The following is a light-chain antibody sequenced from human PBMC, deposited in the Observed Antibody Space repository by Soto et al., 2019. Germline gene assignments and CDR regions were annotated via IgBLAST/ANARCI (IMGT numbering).Light chain of an antibody. CDR2: RNI. CDR3: ATWDDSLSGVV. J-gene: IGLJ2*01. CDR1: SSNIGSNY. V-gene: IGLV1-47*01. Sequence: QSVLTQPPSASGTPGQRVTISCSGSSSNIGSNYVYWYQQLPGTAPKLLMYRNIQRPSGVPDRFSGSKSGTSASLAISGLRSEDEADYYCATWDDSLSGVVFGGGTKVTVL.